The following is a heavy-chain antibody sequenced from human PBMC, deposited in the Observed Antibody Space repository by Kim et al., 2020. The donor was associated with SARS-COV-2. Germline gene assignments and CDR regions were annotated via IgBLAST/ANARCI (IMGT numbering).Heavy chain of an antibody. Sequence: SETLSLTCTVSGGSISSYYWSWIRQPPGKGLEWIGYIYYSGSTNYNPSLKSRVTISVDTSKNQFSLKLSSVTAADTAVYYCARHVVRFLEWLPHGQNGMDVWGQGTTVTVSS. D-gene: IGHD3-3*01. J-gene: IGHJ6*02. V-gene: IGHV4-59*08. CDR1: GGSISSYY. CDR2: IYYSGST. CDR3: ARHVVRFLEWLPHGQNGMDV.